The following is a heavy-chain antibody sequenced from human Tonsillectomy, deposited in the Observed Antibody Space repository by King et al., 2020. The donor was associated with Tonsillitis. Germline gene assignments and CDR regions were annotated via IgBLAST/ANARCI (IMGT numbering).Heavy chain of an antibody. J-gene: IGHJ3*02. Sequence: VQLQESGPGLVKPSETLSLTCTVSGGSISSYYWSWIRQPPGKGLEGIGYIYYSGSTNYNPSLKSRVTISVDTSKNQFSLKLRSVTAADTAVYYCARLYYDSSGYTFVFDIWGQGTMVTVSS. CDR3: ARLYYDSSGYTFVFDI. D-gene: IGHD3-22*01. CDR2: IYYSGST. V-gene: IGHV4-59*08. CDR1: GGSISSYY.